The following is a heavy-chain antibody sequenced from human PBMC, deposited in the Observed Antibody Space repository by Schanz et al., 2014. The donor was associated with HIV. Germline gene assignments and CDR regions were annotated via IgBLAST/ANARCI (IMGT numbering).Heavy chain of an antibody. CDR1: GFTFDSFG. D-gene: IGHD3-3*01. V-gene: IGHV3-30*03. CDR3: TRGRFLERGGMDV. J-gene: IGHJ6*02. CDR2: ISYDGRNK. Sequence: QVQLAESGGGVVRPGRSLRLSCAASGFTFDSFGMHWVRQAPGKGLEWVAVISYDGRNKYQAASVKGRFTVSRDNSNNTLYLQMNSLRAEDTAVYFCTRGRFLERGGMDVWGQGTAVTVSS.